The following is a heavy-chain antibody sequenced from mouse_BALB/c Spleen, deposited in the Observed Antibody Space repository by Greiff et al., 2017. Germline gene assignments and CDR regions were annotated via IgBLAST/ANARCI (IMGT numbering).Heavy chain of an antibody. CDR2: INPNNGGT. CDR1: GYTFTDYN. CDR3: ALRRYAMDY. Sequence: EVKLQESGPELVKPGASVKIPCKASGYTFTDYNMDWVKQSHGKSLEWIGDINPNNGGTIYNQKFKGKATLTVDKSSSTAYMELRSLTSEDTAVYYCALRRYAMDYWGQGTSVTVSS. D-gene: IGHD2-12*01. J-gene: IGHJ4*01. V-gene: IGHV1-18*01.